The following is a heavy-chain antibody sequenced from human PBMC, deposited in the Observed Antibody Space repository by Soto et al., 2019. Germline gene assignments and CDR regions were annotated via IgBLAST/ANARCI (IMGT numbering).Heavy chain of an antibody. CDR3: ARDPVLRGGGNPYYFDY. Sequence: QVPLVESGGGVVQPGRSLRLSCAASGFTFSSYGMHWVRQVPGKGLEWVAVISYDGSDKYYADSVKGRFTISRDNSKNTLYLQMNSLRAEDTAVYYCARDPVLRGGGNPYYFDYWGQGTLVTVSS. CDR2: ISYDGSDK. CDR1: GFTFSSYG. V-gene: IGHV3-30*03. D-gene: IGHD2-15*01. J-gene: IGHJ4*02.